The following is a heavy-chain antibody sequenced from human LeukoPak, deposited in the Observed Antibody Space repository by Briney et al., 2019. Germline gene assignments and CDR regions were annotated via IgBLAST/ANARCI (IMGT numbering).Heavy chain of an antibody. D-gene: IGHD1-7*01. CDR1: GFTLRGSA. Sequence: PGGSLRLSCAASGFTLRGSAMHWVRPAPGKGRGRVGRIRSKANSYATAYAASVKGRFTISRDDSKNTAYLQMNSLKTEDTAVYYCKTGTKHWGQGTLVTVSS. J-gene: IGHJ1*01. CDR3: KTGTKH. CDR2: IRSKANSYAT. V-gene: IGHV3-73*01.